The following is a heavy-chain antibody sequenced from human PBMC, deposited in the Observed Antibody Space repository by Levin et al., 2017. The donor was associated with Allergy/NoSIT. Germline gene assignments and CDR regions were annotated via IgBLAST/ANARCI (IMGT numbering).Heavy chain of an antibody. J-gene: IGHJ3*02. V-gene: IGHV3-9*01. D-gene: IGHD3-10*01. CDR2: ISWNSGSI. CDR3: ARDNIGLPDAFDI. Sequence: SLKISCAASGFTFDDYAMHWVRQAPGKGLEWVSGISWNSGSIGYADSVKGRFTIYRDNAKNSPYLQMNSLRTEDTALYYCARDNIGLPDAFDIWGQGTMVIVSS. CDR1: GFTFDDYA.